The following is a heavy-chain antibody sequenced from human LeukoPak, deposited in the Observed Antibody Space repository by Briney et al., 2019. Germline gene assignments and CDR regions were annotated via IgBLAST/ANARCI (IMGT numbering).Heavy chain of an antibody. Sequence: PSETLSLTCTVSGGSTSSNGYYWGWIRQPPGKGLEWIGNIYYSGSTFYNPSLKSRVTISVDTSKNQFSLRLSSVTAADTAVYYCARLSYESSGYPDYWGQGTLVTVSS. CDR3: ARLSYESSGYPDY. D-gene: IGHD3-22*01. CDR2: IYYSGST. V-gene: IGHV4-39*01. J-gene: IGHJ4*02. CDR1: GGSTSSNGYY.